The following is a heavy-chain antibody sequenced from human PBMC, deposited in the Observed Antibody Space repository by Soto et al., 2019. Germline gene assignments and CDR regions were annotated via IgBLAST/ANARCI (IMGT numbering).Heavy chain of an antibody. J-gene: IGHJ6*02. D-gene: IGHD3-16*01. V-gene: IGHV1-8*01. Sequence: ASVKASCKAPGYTFTSHDINWVRQATGQGLEWMGWMNPNSGNTGYAQKFQGRVTMTRNSSISTAYMELSSLRSEDTAVYYCARVFVMGGYYYYGMDVWGQGTTVTVSS. CDR3: ARVFVMGGYYYYGMDV. CDR1: GYTFTSHD. CDR2: MNPNSGNT.